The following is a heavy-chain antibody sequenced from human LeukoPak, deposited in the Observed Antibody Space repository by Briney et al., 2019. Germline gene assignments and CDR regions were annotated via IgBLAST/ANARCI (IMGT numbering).Heavy chain of an antibody. CDR2: ISGSGGST. D-gene: IGHD5-18*01. V-gene: IGHV3-23*01. J-gene: IGHJ1*01. Sequence: QSGGSLRLSCAASGFTFSSYGMSWVRQAPGKGLEWVSAISGSGGSTYYADSVKGRFTISRDNSKNTLYLQMNSLRAKDTAVYYCAKVGYTYGYRTPPEYFQHWGQGTLVTVSS. CDR1: GFTFSSYG. CDR3: AKVGYTYGYRTPPEYFQH.